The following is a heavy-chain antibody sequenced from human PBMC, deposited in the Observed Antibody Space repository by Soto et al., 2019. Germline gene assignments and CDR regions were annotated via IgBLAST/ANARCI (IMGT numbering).Heavy chain of an antibody. D-gene: IGHD6-13*01. CDR3: ANIAAADGIYYFHY. J-gene: IGHJ4*02. CDR2: IYYTGST. V-gene: IGHV4-31*03. Sequence: QVQLQESGPGLVKASQTLSLTCTVSGGSISSGGYYWSWIRQHPGKGLEWIGYIYYTGSTYYNPCLKSRLNMSVDTSNDEFSLNLSSVTAADTAMYYCANIAAADGIYYFHYWGQGTLVTVSS. CDR1: GGSISSGGYY.